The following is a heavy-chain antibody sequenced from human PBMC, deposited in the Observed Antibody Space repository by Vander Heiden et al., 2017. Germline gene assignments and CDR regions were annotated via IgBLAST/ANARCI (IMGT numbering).Heavy chain of an antibody. D-gene: IGHD3-22*01. V-gene: IGHV1-69*06. Sequence: QVQLVQSGAEVKKPGSSVKVSCKASGGTFSSYAISWVRQAPGQGLEWMGGIIPIFGTANYAQKCQGRVTITADKSTSTAYMELSSLRSEDTAVYYCAREGTYYYDSSGTGYYFDYWGQGTLVTVSS. J-gene: IGHJ4*02. CDR1: GGTFSSYA. CDR2: IIPIFGTA. CDR3: AREGTYYYDSSGTGYYFDY.